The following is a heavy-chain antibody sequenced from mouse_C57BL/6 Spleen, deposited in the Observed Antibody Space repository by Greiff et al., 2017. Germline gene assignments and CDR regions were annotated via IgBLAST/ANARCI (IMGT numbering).Heavy chain of an antibody. CDR3: AREGGNYYGSRVYYFDY. V-gene: IGHV1-58*01. D-gene: IGHD1-1*01. J-gene: IGHJ2*01. CDR2: IYIGNGYT. Sequence: VQLQQSGAELVRPGSSVKMSCKTSGYTFTSYGINWVKQRPGQGLEWIGYIYIGNGYTEYNEKFKGKATLTSDTSSSTAYMQLSSLTSEDSAIXFCAREGGNYYGSRVYYFDYWGQGTTLTVSS. CDR1: GYTFTSYG.